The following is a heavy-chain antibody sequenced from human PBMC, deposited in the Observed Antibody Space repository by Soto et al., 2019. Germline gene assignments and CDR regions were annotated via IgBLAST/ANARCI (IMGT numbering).Heavy chain of an antibody. J-gene: IGHJ4*02. Sequence: QSLSLTCAISGVTLSSNSAAWNVIRQSPSRGVEWLGRTYYRSKWYNDYAVSVKSRITINPDTSKNQFSLQLNSVTPEDTAVYYCARGSPRHFDYWGQGTLVTVSS. CDR1: GVTLSSNSAA. CDR3: ARGSPRHFDY. V-gene: IGHV6-1*01. CDR2: TYYRSKWYN. D-gene: IGHD1-26*01.